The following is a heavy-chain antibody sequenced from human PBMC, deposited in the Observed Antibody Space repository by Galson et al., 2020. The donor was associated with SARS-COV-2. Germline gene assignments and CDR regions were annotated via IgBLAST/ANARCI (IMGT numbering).Heavy chain of an antibody. D-gene: IGHD5-12*01. V-gene: IGHV3-23*01. Sequence: GGSLRLSCAASGFTFSSYAMSWVRQAPGKGLEWVSAISGSGGSTYYADSVKGRFTISRDNSKNTLYLQMNSLRAEDTAVYYCAKGSHSPIVARTPYFDYWGQGTLVTVSS. CDR1: GFTFSSYA. CDR3: AKGSHSPIVARTPYFDY. CDR2: ISGSGGST. J-gene: IGHJ4*02.